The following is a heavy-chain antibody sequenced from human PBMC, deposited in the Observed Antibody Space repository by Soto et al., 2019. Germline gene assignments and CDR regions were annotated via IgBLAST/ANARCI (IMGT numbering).Heavy chain of an antibody. J-gene: IGHJ4*02. Sequence: QVQLQESGPGLVKTSGTLSLTCSISGESITNDRWWSWVSQSPGQGLEWIGEIYHSGRAHYNPSLTTRVIISVDKSKNSFSLTLSSGTAADTAVYYCTANGFYSLDYWGQGSLVTVSS. CDR2: IYHSGRA. D-gene: IGHD2-21*01. CDR3: TANGFYSLDY. CDR1: GESITNDRW. V-gene: IGHV4-4*02.